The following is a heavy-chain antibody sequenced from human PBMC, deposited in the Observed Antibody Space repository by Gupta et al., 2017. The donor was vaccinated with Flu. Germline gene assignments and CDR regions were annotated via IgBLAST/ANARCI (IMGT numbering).Heavy chain of an antibody. CDR2: IRSKAYGGTT. CDR3: TRRYCSSTSCYTGPPFDY. V-gene: IGHV3-49*03. J-gene: IGHJ4*02. Sequence: EVQLVESGGGLVQPGRSLRLSCTGSGFTFGDYAMSWSRQAPGKGLEWVGFIRSKAYGGTTEYAASVKGRFTISRDDSKSIAYLQMNSLKTEDTAVYYCTRRYCSSTSCYTGPPFDYWGQGTLVTVSS. CDR1: GFTFGDYA. D-gene: IGHD2-2*02.